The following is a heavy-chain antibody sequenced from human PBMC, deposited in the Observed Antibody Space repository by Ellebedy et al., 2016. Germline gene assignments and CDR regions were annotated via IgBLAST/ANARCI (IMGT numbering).Heavy chain of an antibody. Sequence: GGSLRLSXTASGFNFDTFFMSWVRQAPGKGLEWVSTISAGSDTTRLADSVKGRFTNSRDNFRNTLYLQMNSLRAEDTAVYYCYYGHYSGSWGQGTLVTVSS. V-gene: IGHV3-23*01. CDR3: YYGHYSGS. CDR1: GFNFDTFF. J-gene: IGHJ4*02. D-gene: IGHD4-17*01. CDR2: ISAGSDTT.